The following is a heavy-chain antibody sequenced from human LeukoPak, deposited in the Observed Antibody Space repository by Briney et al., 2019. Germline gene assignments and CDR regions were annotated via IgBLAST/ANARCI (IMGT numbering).Heavy chain of an antibody. D-gene: IGHD4-23*01. CDR3: ARGPTVEYFDH. Sequence: SETLSLTCIVSRYSITSAYYWGWIRQPPGKGLEWIGSVYYSGGTYYNPSLKSRVTISRDTSKNQFSLKVNSVTVADTAVYYCARGPTVEYFDHWGQGTLVTVSS. J-gene: IGHJ4*02. V-gene: IGHV4-38-2*02. CDR2: VYYSGGT. CDR1: RYSITSAYY.